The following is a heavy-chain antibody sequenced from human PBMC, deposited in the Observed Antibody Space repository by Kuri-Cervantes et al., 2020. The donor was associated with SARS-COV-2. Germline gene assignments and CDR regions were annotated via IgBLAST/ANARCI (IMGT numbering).Heavy chain of an antibody. CDR1: GFAFGDYA. Sequence: GGSLRLSCTASGFAFGDYAMSWVRQTPGKGLEWVGFIRSKAYGGTTEHAASVKGRFTISRDDSKSIAYLQMNSLKTEDTAVYYCTTHDFWSGYYCSYWGQGTLVTVSS. CDR3: TTHDFWSGYYCSY. V-gene: IGHV3-49*04. J-gene: IGHJ4*02. D-gene: IGHD3-3*01. CDR2: IRSKAYGGTT.